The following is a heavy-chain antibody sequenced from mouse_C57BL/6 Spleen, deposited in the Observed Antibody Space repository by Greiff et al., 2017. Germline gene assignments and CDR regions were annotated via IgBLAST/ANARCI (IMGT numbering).Heavy chain of an antibody. J-gene: IGHJ2*01. CDR2: IYPGSGNT. V-gene: IGHV1-66*01. Sequence: VMLVESGPELVKPGASVKISCKASGYSFTSYYIHWVKQRPGQGLEWIGWIYPGSGNTKYNEKFKGKATLTADTSSSTAYMQLSSLTSEDSAVYYCARDYKTGYWGQGTTLTVSS. D-gene: IGHD2-12*01. CDR3: ARDYKTGY. CDR1: GYSFTSYY.